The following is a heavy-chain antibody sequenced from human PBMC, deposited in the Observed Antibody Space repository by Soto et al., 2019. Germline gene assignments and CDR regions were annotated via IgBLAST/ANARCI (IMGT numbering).Heavy chain of an antibody. J-gene: IGHJ4*01. CDR3: ARNVGDSAY. Sequence: ASVKVSCKASGYTFSRFAIHWVRQAPGQRLEWMGWINAGNGDTKYSQKLQGRVTIARDTAASTAYMELGSLTFEDTDVYYCARNVGDSAYWG. CDR1: GYTFSRFA. CDR2: INAGNGDT. D-gene: IGHD5-12*01. V-gene: IGHV1-3*01.